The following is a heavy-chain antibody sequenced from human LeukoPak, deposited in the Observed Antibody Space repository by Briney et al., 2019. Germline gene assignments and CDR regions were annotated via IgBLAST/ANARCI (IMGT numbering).Heavy chain of an antibody. J-gene: IGHJ6*02. D-gene: IGHD7-27*01. CDR1: GYTFTGYY. CDR3: ARGGALGTPDYYYYGLDV. Sequence: GASVKVSCKASGYTFTGYYMHWVRQAPGQGLEWMGWINPNSGGTNYAQKFLGRVTMTRDTSISTAYMELNSLRSDDTAVHYCARGGALGTPDYYYYGLDVWGQGTTVTVSS. CDR2: INPNSGGT. V-gene: IGHV1-2*02.